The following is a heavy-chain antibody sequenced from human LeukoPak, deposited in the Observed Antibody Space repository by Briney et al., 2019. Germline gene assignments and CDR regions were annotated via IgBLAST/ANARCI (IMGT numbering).Heavy chain of an antibody. J-gene: IGHJ4*02. Sequence: SETLSLTCTVSGGSISSGGYYWSWIRQPPGKGLEWIGYIYHSGSTYYNPSLKSRVTISVDTSKNQFSLKLSSVTAADTAVYYCARGKKIFGVVILYFDYWGQGTLVTVSS. D-gene: IGHD3-3*01. CDR3: ARGKKIFGVVILYFDY. V-gene: IGHV4-61*08. CDR2: IYHSGST. CDR1: GGSISSGGYY.